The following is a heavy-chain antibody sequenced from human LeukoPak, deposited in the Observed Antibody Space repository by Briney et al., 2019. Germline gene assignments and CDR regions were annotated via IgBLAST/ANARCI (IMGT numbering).Heavy chain of an antibody. D-gene: IGHD4-11*01. J-gene: IGHJ4*02. CDR1: EFTFSSYS. CDR2: SKNKANSYTT. Sequence: GGSLRLSCAASEFTFSSYSMNWARQAPGKGLEWVGHSKNKANSYTTEYAASVKGRFTISRDDSKNSLYLQMNSLKSEDTAVYYCARQNSNLLDYWGQGTLVTASS. CDR3: ARQNSNLLDY. V-gene: IGHV3-72*01.